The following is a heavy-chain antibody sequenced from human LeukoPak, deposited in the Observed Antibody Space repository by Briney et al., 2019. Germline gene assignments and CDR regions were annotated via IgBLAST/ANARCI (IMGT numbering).Heavy chain of an antibody. V-gene: IGHV1-2*02. Sequence: ASVKVSCKASGYTFTGYYMHWVRQAPGQGLEWMGWINPNSGGTNYAQKFQGRVTTTRDTSISTAYMELSRLRSDDTAVYYCARDMSVADAFDIWGQGTMVTVSS. D-gene: IGHD6-19*01. J-gene: IGHJ3*02. CDR2: INPNSGGT. CDR3: ARDMSVADAFDI. CDR1: GYTFTGYY.